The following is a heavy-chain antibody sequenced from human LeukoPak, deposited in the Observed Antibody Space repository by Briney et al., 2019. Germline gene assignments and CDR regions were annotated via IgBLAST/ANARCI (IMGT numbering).Heavy chain of an antibody. CDR3: ARVPADY. CDR1: GFSFSNYW. Sequence: GGSLRLSCAASGFSFSNYWMSWVRQAPGKGLEWVANMKGDGSGINYVDSVKGRFTISRDNAKNSLYLQMNSLRAEDTAMYYCARVPADYWGQGTLVTVSS. V-gene: IGHV3-7*01. CDR2: MKGDGSGI. J-gene: IGHJ4*02.